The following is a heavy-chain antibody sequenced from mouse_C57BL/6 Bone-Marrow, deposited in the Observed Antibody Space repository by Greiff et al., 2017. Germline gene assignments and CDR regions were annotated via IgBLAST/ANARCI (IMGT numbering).Heavy chain of an antibody. CDR1: GFTFSSYG. CDR3: ARHYYGSRYYFDY. Sequence: EVQLVESGGDLVKPGGSLKLSCAASGFTFSSYGMSWVRQTPDKRLEWVATISSGGSYTYYPDSVKGRFTIARDNAKNTLYLQMSSLKSEDTAMYYCARHYYGSRYYFDYWGQGTTLTVSS. D-gene: IGHD1-1*01. J-gene: IGHJ2*01. CDR2: ISSGGSYT. V-gene: IGHV5-6*01.